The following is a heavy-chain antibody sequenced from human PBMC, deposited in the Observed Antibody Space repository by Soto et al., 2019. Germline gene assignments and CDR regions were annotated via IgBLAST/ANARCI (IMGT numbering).Heavy chain of an antibody. CDR3: ARVPIVVVPAAGSYGMDV. V-gene: IGHV1-2*04. Sequence: ASVKVSCKASGYTFTGYYMHWVRQAPGQGLEWMGWINPNSGGTNYAQKFQGWVTMTRDTSISTAYMELSRLRSDDTAVYYCARVPIVVVPAAGSYGMDVWGQGTTVTVSS. CDR1: GYTFTGYY. J-gene: IGHJ6*02. D-gene: IGHD2-2*01. CDR2: INPNSGGT.